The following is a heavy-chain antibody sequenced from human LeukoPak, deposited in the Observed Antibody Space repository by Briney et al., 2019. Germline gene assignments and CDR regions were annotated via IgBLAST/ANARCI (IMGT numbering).Heavy chain of an antibody. V-gene: IGHV1-18*01. J-gene: IGHJ4*02. CDR1: VYTFTSYG. CDR3: ARDSDYYYDSSAWGFDY. D-gene: IGHD3-22*01. CDR2: ISAYNGNT. Sequence: ASVKVSCTVSVYTFTSYGISWVRQAPGQGLEWMGWISAYNGNTNYAQKLQGRVTMTTDTSTSTAYMELRSLRSDDTAVYYCARDSDYYYDSSAWGFDYWGQGTLVTVSS.